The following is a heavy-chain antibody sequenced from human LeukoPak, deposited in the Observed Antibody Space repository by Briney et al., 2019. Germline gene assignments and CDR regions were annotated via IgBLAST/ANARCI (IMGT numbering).Heavy chain of an antibody. D-gene: IGHD2-15*01. CDR3: AKDLSRIVVASRSDY. Sequence: GGSLRLSCAASGFTFSSYAMSWVRQAPGKGLEWVSAISGSGGSTYYADSVKGRFTISRDNSKNTLYLQMNSLRAEDTAVYYCAKDLSRIVVASRSDYWGQGTLVTVSS. CDR1: GFTFSSYA. CDR2: ISGSGGST. V-gene: IGHV3-23*01. J-gene: IGHJ4*02.